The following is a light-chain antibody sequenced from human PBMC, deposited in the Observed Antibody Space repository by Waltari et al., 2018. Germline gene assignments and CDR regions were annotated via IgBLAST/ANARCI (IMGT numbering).Light chain of an antibody. CDR1: NSNIGGNT. Sequence: QSVLTQPPSASGTPGQRVTISCSGSNSNIGGNTVDWHQPRPGTAPKLLTFNNNQRPTGFPVRLLGSTSRLSASLTIAGLLSEDEGDYCGAGWDNSLNGVVFGRRTKLTVL. CDR2: NNN. CDR3: AGWDNSLNGVV. V-gene: IGLV1-44*01. J-gene: IGLJ2*01.